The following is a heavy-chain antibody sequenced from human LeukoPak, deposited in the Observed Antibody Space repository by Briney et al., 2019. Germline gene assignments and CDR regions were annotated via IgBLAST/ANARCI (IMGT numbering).Heavy chain of an antibody. J-gene: IGHJ5*02. Sequence: PSGTLSLTCAVSGGSISSSDWWSWVRQPPGRGLEWIGYIYRSENPSYNPSLKGRVTMSADKSKNQFSLRLSSVTAADTAVYYCASAGYGDYATQTGWNWFDPWGQGTLVTVSS. CDR3: ASAGYGDYATQTGWNWFDP. D-gene: IGHD4-17*01. CDR2: IYRSENP. CDR1: GGSISSSDW. V-gene: IGHV4-4*02.